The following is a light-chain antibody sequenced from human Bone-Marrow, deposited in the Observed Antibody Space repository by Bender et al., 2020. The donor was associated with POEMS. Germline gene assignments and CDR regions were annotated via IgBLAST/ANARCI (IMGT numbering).Light chain of an antibody. CDR3: ATWDDSLSGWV. J-gene: IGLJ3*02. Sequence: QSVLTQPPSASGTPGQRVTISCSGSSSKFGSYPVNWYQQLPGAAPKLVIFNNSQRPSGVPDRFSGSNSGTSASLAISGRLSDDESDFYCATWDDSLSGWVFGGGSKLTVL. V-gene: IGLV1-44*01. CDR1: SSKFGSYP. CDR2: NNS.